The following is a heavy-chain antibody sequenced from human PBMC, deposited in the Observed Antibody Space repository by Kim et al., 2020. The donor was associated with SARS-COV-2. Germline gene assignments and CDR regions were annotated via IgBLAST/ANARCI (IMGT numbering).Heavy chain of an antibody. V-gene: IGHV3-21*01. CDR1: EFTFSRYS. J-gene: IGHJ4*02. CDR2: ISRNSDYI. CDR3: ARYLSLSRPGGFDF. Sequence: GGSLRLSCAASEFTFSRYSMNWVRQAPGKGLEWVSTISRNSDYIYYADSVEGRFTISRDNAKNSLYLQMNSLRADDTAMYYCARYLSLSRPGGFDFWGQGTLVTVSS. D-gene: IGHD3-10*01.